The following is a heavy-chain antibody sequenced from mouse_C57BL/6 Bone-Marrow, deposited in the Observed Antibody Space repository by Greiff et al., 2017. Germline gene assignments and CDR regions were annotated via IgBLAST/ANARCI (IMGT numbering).Heavy chain of an antibody. V-gene: IGHV5-12*01. CDR3: ARQGSYYFDY. Sequence: DVKLQESGGGLVQPGGSLKLSCAASGFTFSDYYMYWVRQTPEKRLEWVAYISNGGGSTYYPDTVKGRFTISRDNAKNTLYLQMSRLKSEDTAMYYCARQGSYYFDYWGQGTTLTVSS. CDR2: ISNGGGST. J-gene: IGHJ2*01. CDR1: GFTFSDYY. D-gene: IGHD1-3*01.